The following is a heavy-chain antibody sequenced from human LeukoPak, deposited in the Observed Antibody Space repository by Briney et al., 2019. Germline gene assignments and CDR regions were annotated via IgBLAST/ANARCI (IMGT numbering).Heavy chain of an antibody. D-gene: IGHD2-21*02. Sequence: SETLSLTCTVTGGSMSNYYWSWIRQPPGKGLEWIGYIYYSGSTNYNPSLKSRVTISVDTSKNKFSLKLRSVTAADTAVYYCARVCGGDCYPLGFDPWGQGTLVTVSA. CDR3: ARVCGGDCYPLGFDP. J-gene: IGHJ5*02. CDR1: GGSMSNYY. CDR2: IYYSGST. V-gene: IGHV4-59*01.